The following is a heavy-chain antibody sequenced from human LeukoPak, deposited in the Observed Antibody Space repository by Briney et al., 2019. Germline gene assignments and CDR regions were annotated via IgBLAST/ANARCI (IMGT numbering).Heavy chain of an antibody. D-gene: IGHD3-10*01. CDR1: GFTFSNAW. Sequence: GGSLRLSCAASGFTFSNAWMSWVRQAPGKGLEWVGRIKSKTDGGTTDYAAPVKGRFTISRDDSKNTLYLQMNSLKTEDTAVYYCTTREVTGSEPWAENQSNWFDPWGQGTLVTVSS. V-gene: IGHV3-15*01. CDR3: TTREVTGSEPWAENQSNWFDP. J-gene: IGHJ5*02. CDR2: IKSKTDGGTT.